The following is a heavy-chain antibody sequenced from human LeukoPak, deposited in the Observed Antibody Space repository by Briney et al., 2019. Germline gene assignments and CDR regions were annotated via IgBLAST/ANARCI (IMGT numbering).Heavy chain of an antibody. CDR3: ARAGAYSSGSDY. CDR1: GGSFSGYY. V-gene: IGHV4-34*01. CDR2: INHSGST. J-gene: IGHJ4*02. Sequence: PSENLSLTCAVYGGSFSGYYWSWIRQPPGKGLEWIGEINHSGSTNYNPSLKSRVTISVDTSKNQFSLKLSSVTAADTAVYYCARAGAYSSGSDYWGQGTLVTVSS. D-gene: IGHD6-19*01.